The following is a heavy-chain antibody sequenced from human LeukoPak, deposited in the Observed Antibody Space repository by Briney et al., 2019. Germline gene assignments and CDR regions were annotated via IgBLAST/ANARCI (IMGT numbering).Heavy chain of an antibody. V-gene: IGHV4-59*12. J-gene: IGHJ4*02. CDR3: ARPGGKPYYYGSGSIDY. CDR2: IYHSGST. Sequence: PSETLSLTCTVSGVSISSYYWSWIRQPPGKGLEWIGYIYHSGSTNYNPSLKSRVTISVDTSKNQFSLKLSSVTAADTAVYYCARPGGKPYYYGSGSIDYWGQGTLVTVSS. CDR1: GVSISSYY. D-gene: IGHD3-10*01.